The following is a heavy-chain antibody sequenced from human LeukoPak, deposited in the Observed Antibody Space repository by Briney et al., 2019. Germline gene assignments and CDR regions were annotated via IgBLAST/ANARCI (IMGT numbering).Heavy chain of an antibody. CDR1: GYTFTSYD. D-gene: IGHD2-2*01. CDR3: ARIPHRVPHNWFDP. Sequence: ASVKVSCKASGYTFTSYDINWVRQAAGQGLEWMGWMNPHSANAGYAQRFQGRVTMTRDTSISTAYMELSSLRSDDTAVYYCARIPHRVPHNWFDPWGQGTLVTVSS. J-gene: IGHJ5*02. CDR2: MNPHSANA. V-gene: IGHV1-8*01.